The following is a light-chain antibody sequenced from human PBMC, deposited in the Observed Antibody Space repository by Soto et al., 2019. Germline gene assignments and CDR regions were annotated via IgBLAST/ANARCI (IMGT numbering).Light chain of an antibody. CDR2: EVN. CDR1: SSDIGAYNY. J-gene: IGLJ1*01. CDR3: SSFTTSSTYV. Sequence: QSVLTQPASVSGPPGQSITISCTGTSSDIGAYNYVSWYQQYPGRAPKLMIYEVNNRPSGVSNRFSGSKSGNTASLTISGLQAEDEADYYCSSFTTSSTYVVGAGTKVTVL. V-gene: IGLV2-14*01.